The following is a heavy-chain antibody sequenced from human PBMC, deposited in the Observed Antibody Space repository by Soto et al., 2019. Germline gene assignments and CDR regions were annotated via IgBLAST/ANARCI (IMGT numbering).Heavy chain of an antibody. CDR1: GGSFSGYY. CDR3: GRGMTDLYFCGGTTIYYSDGMDV. V-gene: IGHV4-34*01. CDR2: INHSGST. D-gene: IGHD3-16*01. J-gene: IGHJ6*02. Sequence: ASETLSLTCAVYGGSFSGYYWSWIRQPPGKGLEWIGEINHSGSTNYNPSLKSRVTISVDTSKNQFSLKLSSVTAADTAVYYCGRGMTDLYFCGGTTIYYSDGMDVWGQGTTVTVSS.